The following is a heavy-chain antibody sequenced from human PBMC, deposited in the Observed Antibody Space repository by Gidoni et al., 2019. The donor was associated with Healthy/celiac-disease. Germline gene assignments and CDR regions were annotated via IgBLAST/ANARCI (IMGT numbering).Heavy chain of an antibody. CDR3: AKDPPGYSGGWET. J-gene: IGHJ4*02. CDR2: ISYDGSNK. D-gene: IGHD6-19*01. CDR1: GFTFSSYG. V-gene: IGHV3-30*18. Sequence: QVQLVESGGGVVQPGRSLRLSCAASGFTFSSYGMHWVRQAPGKGLEWVAVISYDGSNKYYADSVKGRFTISRDNSKNTLYLQMNSLRAEDTAVYYCAKDPPGYSGGWETWGQGTLVTVSS.